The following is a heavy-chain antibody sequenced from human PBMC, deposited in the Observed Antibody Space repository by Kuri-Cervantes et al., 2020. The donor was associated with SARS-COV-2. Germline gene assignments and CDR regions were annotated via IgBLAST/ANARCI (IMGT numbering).Heavy chain of an antibody. D-gene: IGHD3-3*01. CDR1: GGSISSSSYY. J-gene: IGHJ5*02. Sequence: GESLKISCTVSGGSISSSSYYWGWIRQPPGKGLEWVSYISSSSSYTNYADSVKGRFTISRDNAKNSLYLQMNSLRAEDTAVYYCARHPYYDFWSGYTEYNWFDPWGQGTLVTVSS. CDR2: ISSSSSYT. CDR3: ARHPYYDFWSGYTEYNWFDP. V-gene: IGHV3-11*03.